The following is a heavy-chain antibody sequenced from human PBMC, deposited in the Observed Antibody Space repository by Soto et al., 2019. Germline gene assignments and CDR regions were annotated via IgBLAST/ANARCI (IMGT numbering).Heavy chain of an antibody. CDR2: ISAYNGNT. Sequence: ASVKVSCKASGYTFTSYGISWVRQAPGQGLEWMGWISAYNGNTNYAQKLQGRVTMTADTSTSTAYMELRSLRSDDTAVYYCASIHDYGDYGTFDYWGQGTLVTVS. J-gene: IGHJ4*02. D-gene: IGHD4-17*01. V-gene: IGHV1-18*04. CDR1: GYTFTSYG. CDR3: ASIHDYGDYGTFDY.